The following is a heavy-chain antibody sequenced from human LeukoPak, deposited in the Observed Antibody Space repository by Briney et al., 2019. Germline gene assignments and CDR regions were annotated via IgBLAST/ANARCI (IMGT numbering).Heavy chain of an antibody. CDR1: GFTFSSYP. Sequence: PEGSLRLSCAASGFTFSSYPMTWVRQAPGKGPEWVSFISDSGGITYYADSVKGRFTISRDNARNSLYLQMNSLRGEDTAVYYCARTQLDLDGFDIWGQGTTVTVSS. J-gene: IGHJ3*02. CDR3: ARTQLDLDGFDI. D-gene: IGHD1-1*01. CDR2: ISDSGGIT. V-gene: IGHV3-23*01.